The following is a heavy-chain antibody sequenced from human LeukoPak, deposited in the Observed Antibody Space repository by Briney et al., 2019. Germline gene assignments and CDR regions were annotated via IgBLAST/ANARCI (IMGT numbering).Heavy chain of an antibody. CDR3: ARWNSGSYLGGFDP. CDR2: ISGSGEST. J-gene: IGHJ5*02. Sequence: GGSLRLSCAASGFTFSNYGMHWVRQAPGKGLEWVSGISGSGESTYYAHSVKGRFTISRDNSKNTLYLQMDSLRAEDTAVYYCARWNSGSYLGGFDPWGQGTLVTVSS. V-gene: IGHV3-23*01. D-gene: IGHD1-26*01. CDR1: GFTFSNYG.